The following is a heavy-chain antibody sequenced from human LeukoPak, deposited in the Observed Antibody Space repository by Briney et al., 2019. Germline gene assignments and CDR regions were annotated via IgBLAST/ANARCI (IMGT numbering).Heavy chain of an antibody. J-gene: IGHJ3*01. D-gene: IGHD5-12*01. Sequence: GGSLRLSCAASGFTFSDYGFHWVRQAPGKGLEGVAVVRYNGIHLYYVGSVAGRFTISRDNSSNKVHMQMNSLGPEDTALYCCTKDLRPGYTGHGHGGIDLWGRGTLVTVSS. CDR2: VRYNGIHL. V-gene: IGHV3-30*02. CDR3: TKDLRPGYTGHGHGGIDL. CDR1: GFTFSDYG.